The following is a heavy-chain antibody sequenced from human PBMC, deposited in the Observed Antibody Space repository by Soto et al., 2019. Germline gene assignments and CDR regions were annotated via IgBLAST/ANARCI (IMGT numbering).Heavy chain of an antibody. CDR1: GGSISDYY. V-gene: IGHV4-4*07. D-gene: IGHD5-18*01. CDR3: ARDPGTGLGLR. CDR2: MYTTGSM. J-gene: IGHJ4*02. Sequence: QVQVQVPGPGLVRPSETLSLNCTVSGGSISDYYWSWIRQPAGKGLEWIGRMYTTGSMAYNPSLKSRVTMSLDTSKNQFSLNFRSVTAADTAVYYCARDPGTGLGLRWGQGTLVTVSS.